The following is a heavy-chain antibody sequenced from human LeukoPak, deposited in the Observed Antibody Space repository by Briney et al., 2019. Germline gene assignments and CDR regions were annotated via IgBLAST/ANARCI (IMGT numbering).Heavy chain of an antibody. D-gene: IGHD2-15*01. CDR3: ARARYCSGGSCYYSLDV. J-gene: IGHJ6*02. CDR2: TYYRSKWFD. CDR1: GDSVSSNSVA. V-gene: IGHV6-1*01. Sequence: SQTLSLTCAISGDSVSSNSVAWNWIRQSPSRGLEWLGRTYYRSKWFDDYAVSVKSRVTINPDTSKNHFSLLLNSVTPEDTAVYYCARARYCSGGSCYYSLDVWGQGTTVTVSS.